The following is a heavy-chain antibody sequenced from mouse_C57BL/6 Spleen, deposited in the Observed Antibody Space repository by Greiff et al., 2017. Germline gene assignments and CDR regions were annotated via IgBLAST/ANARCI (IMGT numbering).Heavy chain of an antibody. D-gene: IGHD1-1*01. J-gene: IGHJ2*01. V-gene: IGHV1-26*01. CDR3: ARSGIITTVVAPFDY. CDR2: INPNNGGT. CDR1: GYTFTDYY. Sequence: VQLQQSGPELVKPGASVKISCKASGYTFTDYYMNWVKQSHGKSLEWIGDINPNNGGTSYNQKFKGKATLTVDKSSSTAYMELRSLTSEDSAVYYCARSGIITTVVAPFDYWGQGTTRTVSS.